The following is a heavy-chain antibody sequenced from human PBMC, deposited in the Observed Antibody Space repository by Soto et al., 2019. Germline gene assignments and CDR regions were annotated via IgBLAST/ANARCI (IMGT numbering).Heavy chain of an antibody. Sequence: PGGSLRLSCAASGFTFSSYSMNWVRQAPGKGLEWVSYISSSSSTIYYADSVKGRFTISRDNAKNSLYLQMSSLRAEDTAVYYCARDRLDILTGYGPSYNWFDPWGQGTLVTVSS. CDR3: ARDRLDILTGYGPSYNWFDP. CDR2: ISSSSSTI. J-gene: IGHJ5*02. CDR1: GFTFSSYS. D-gene: IGHD3-9*01. V-gene: IGHV3-48*01.